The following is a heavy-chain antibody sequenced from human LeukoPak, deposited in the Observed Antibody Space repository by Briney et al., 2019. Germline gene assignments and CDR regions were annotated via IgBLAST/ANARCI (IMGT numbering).Heavy chain of an antibody. CDR1: GFTFSNAW. CDR2: IKSKTDGGTT. V-gene: IGHV3-15*01. J-gene: IGHJ4*02. CDR3: TPIDY. Sequence: PGGSLRLSCAASGFTFSNAWMSWVRQAPGKGLEWVGSIKSKTDGGTTDYAAPVKGRFTISRDDSKNTLYLQMNSLKTEDTAVYYCTPIDYWGQGTLVTVSS.